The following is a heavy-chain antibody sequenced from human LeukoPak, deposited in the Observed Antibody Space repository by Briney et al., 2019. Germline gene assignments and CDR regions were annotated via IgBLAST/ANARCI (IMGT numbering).Heavy chain of an antibody. CDR3: ARDGGIVRMTGYYPW. J-gene: IGHJ4*02. CDR1: GYTFTGYY. D-gene: IGHD3-9*01. CDR2: IIPIFGTA. Sequence: SVKVSFKASGYTFTGYYMHWVRQAPGQGLEWMGGIIPIFGTANYAQKFQGRVTITADESTSTAYIELSSLRSEDTAVYYCARDGGIVRMTGYYPWWGQGTLVTVSS. V-gene: IGHV1-69*13.